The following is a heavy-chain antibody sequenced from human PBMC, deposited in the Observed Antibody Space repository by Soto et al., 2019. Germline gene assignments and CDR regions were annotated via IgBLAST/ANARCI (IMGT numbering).Heavy chain of an antibody. CDR2: IIPIFGTA. V-gene: IGHV1-69*12. CDR3: ARGIGYYGSGSYSI. D-gene: IGHD3-10*01. Sequence: QVQLVQSGAEVKKPGSSVKVSCKASGGTFSSYAISWVRQAPGQGLEWMGGIIPIFGTANYAQQFQGRGTITADESTSTAYMELSSLRSEDTAVYYWARGIGYYGSGSYSIWGQGTLVTVSS. CDR1: GGTFSSYA. J-gene: IGHJ4*02.